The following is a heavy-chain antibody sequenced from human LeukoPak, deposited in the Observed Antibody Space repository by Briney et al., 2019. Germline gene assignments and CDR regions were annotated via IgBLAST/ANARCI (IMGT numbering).Heavy chain of an antibody. D-gene: IGHD5-24*01. CDR3: ATSGGGDGYNSLDY. V-gene: IGHV5-51*01. CDR2: IFPADSDT. J-gene: IGHJ4*02. Sequence: AEALKISSKDCGYSFTNYWIGWVSQMPGKGVEWMGIIFPADSDTKYNPSFKGQVTISADTSISTSYLQWSSLKAADRAWYYCATSGGGDGYNSLDYWGQGPLVTVSS. CDR1: GYSFTNYW.